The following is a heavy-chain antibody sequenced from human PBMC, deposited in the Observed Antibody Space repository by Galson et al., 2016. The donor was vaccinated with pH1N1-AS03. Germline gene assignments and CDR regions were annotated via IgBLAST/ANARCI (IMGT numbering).Heavy chain of an antibody. J-gene: IGHJ5*02. Sequence: ETLSLTCTVSGDSISIDYWSWIRQPAGKGLEWIGCIRASGNTYYNPSLKSRVTISVDTSKNQFSLKLSSVTAADTTVYYCAREQLDNWFDPWGQGTLVTVSS. CDR1: GDSISIDY. CDR3: AREQLDNWFDP. D-gene: IGHD6-6*01. V-gene: IGHV4-4*07. CDR2: IRASGNT.